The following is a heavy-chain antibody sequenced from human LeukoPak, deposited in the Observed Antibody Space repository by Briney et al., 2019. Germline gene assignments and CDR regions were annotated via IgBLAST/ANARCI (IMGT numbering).Heavy chain of an antibody. J-gene: IGHJ5*02. V-gene: IGHV1-2*02. D-gene: IGHD3-22*01. CDR2: MNPNSGGT. Sequence: GASVKVSCKASGYTFTGYYMHWVRQAPGQGLEWMGWMNPNSGGTNYAQKFQGRVTMTRDTSISTAYMELSRLRSDDTAVYYCARRQYYYDSSGYYPFDPWGQGTLVTVSS. CDR3: ARRQYYYDSSGYYPFDP. CDR1: GYTFTGYY.